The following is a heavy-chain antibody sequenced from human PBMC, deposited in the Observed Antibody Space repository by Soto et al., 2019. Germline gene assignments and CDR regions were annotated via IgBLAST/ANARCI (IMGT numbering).Heavy chain of an antibody. CDR3: ARRTTVVTPVTYYYYGMDV. D-gene: IGHD4-17*01. CDR1: GGSISSSSYY. CDR2: IYYSGST. J-gene: IGHJ6*02. V-gene: IGHV4-39*01. Sequence: LSLTCTVSGGSISSSSYYWGWIRQPPGKGLEWIGSIYYSGSTYYNPSLKSRVTISVDTSKNQFSLKLSSVTAADTAVYYCARRTTVVTPVTYYYYGMDVWGQGTTVTVSS.